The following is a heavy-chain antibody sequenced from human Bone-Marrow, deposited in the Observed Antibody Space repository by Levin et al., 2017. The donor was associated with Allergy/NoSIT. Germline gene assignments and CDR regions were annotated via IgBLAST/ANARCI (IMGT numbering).Heavy chain of an antibody. V-gene: IGHV3-23*01. CDR2: ISGSGIGT. J-gene: IGHJ3*01. CDR1: GFTFGNYA. Sequence: GGSLRLSCVASGFTFGNYAMYWVRQAPGKGLEWVSTISGSGIGTYSADSMWGRSTSSRDNSKNTLFLEMNSLGAEDTAIYYCVKDEVPNSVAVGSALDRWGQGTMVTVSS. D-gene: IGHD5/OR15-5a*01. CDR3: VKDEVPNSVAVGSALDR.